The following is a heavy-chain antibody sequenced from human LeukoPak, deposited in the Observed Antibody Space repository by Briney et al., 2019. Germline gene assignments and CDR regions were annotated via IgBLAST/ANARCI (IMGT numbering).Heavy chain of an antibody. CDR2: MNPNSGNT. CDR1: GYTFTSYD. J-gene: IGHJ6*02. Sequence: VASVKVSCKASGYTFTSYDINWVRQATGQGLEWMGWMNPNSGNTGYAQKFQGRVTMTRNTSISTAYMELSSLRSEDTAVYYCARRVTMVRGVFAASYYGMDVWAKGPRSPSP. V-gene: IGHV1-8*01. CDR3: ARRVTMVRGVFAASYYGMDV. D-gene: IGHD3-10*01.